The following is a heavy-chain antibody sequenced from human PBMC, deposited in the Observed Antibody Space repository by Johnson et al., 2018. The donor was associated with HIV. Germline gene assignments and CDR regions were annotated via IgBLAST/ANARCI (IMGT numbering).Heavy chain of an antibody. CDR2: ISYDGSNK. D-gene: IGHD6-6*01. CDR1: GFSFSNAW. V-gene: IGHV3-30-3*01. Sequence: QVLLVESGGGLVKPGGSLILSCATSGFSFSNAWMSWVRQAPGKGLEWVAVISYDGSNKYYADSVKGRFTISRDNSKNTLYLQMNSLRAEDTAVYYCARSLPYSSSVGFDIWGQGTMVTVSS. CDR3: ARSLPYSSSVGFDI. J-gene: IGHJ3*02.